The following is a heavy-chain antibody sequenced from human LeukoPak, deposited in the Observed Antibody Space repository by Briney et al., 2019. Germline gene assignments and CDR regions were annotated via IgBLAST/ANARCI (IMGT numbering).Heavy chain of an antibody. Sequence: GGSLRLSCAASGFAFSSYAMSWVRQAPGKGLEWVSAISGSGGSTYYADSVKGRFTISRDNSKNALYLQINSLRAEDTAVYYCAKDRDILTGYYTLFQTLFDYWGQGTLVTVSS. V-gene: IGHV3-23*01. CDR1: GFAFSSYA. CDR3: AKDRDILTGYYTLFQTLFDY. CDR2: ISGSGGST. D-gene: IGHD3-9*01. J-gene: IGHJ4*02.